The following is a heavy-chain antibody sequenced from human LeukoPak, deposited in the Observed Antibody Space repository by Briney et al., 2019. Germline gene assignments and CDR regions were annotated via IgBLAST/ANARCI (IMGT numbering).Heavy chain of an antibody. Sequence: GGSLRLFCAASGFTFSSYAMSWVRQAPGKGLEWVSAISGSGGSTYYADSVKGRFTISRDNSKNTLYLQMNSLRAEDTAVYYCAKVPLGTAMVRRGGIDWGQGTLVTVSS. CDR2: ISGSGGST. V-gene: IGHV3-23*01. D-gene: IGHD5-18*01. CDR3: AKVPLGTAMVRRGGID. J-gene: IGHJ4*02. CDR1: GFTFSSYA.